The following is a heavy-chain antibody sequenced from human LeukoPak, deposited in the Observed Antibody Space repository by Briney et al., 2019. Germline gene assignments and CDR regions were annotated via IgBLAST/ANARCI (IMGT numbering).Heavy chain of an antibody. Sequence: PGGSPRLSCAASEFTFSTYSMNWVRQAPGKGLEWVSYISSSSSTIYYADSVKDRFTISRDNAKNSLYLQVNSLRAEDTAVYYCARSLGDYGGGGASFFDSWGQGSLVTVSS. CDR1: EFTFSTYS. V-gene: IGHV3-48*01. CDR2: ISSSSSTI. D-gene: IGHD4-17*01. J-gene: IGHJ4*02. CDR3: ARSLGDYGGGGASFFDS.